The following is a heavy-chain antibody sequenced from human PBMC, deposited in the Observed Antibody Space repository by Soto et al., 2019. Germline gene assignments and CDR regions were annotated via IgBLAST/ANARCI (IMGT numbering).Heavy chain of an antibody. D-gene: IGHD1-1*01. CDR2: IYYSGST. CDR3: ARRFTTGSNGWNWFDP. J-gene: IGHJ5*02. CDR1: GGSISSSSYY. Sequence: SETLSLTCTVSGGSISSSSYYWGWIRQPPGKGLEWIGSIYYSGSTYYNPSLKSRVTISVDTSKNQFSLKLSSVTAADTAVYYCARRFTTGSNGWNWFDPWGQGTLVTVSS. V-gene: IGHV4-39*01.